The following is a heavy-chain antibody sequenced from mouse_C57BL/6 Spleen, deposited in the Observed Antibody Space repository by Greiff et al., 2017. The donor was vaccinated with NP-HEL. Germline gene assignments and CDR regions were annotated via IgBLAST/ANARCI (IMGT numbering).Heavy chain of an antibody. V-gene: IGHV1-18*01. Sequence: EVKLVESGPSLVKPGASVKIPCKASGYTFTDYNMDWVKQSHGKSLEWIGDIPPNNGGTIYNQKFKGKATLTVDKSSSTAYMELRSLTSEDTAVYYCARSEPHWYFDVWGTGTTVTVSS. CDR1: GYTFTDYN. CDR2: IPPNNGGT. J-gene: IGHJ1*03. CDR3: ARSEPHWYFDV.